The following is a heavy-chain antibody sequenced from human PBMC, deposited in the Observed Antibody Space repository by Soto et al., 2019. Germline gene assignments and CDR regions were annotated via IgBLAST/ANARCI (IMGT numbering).Heavy chain of an antibody. D-gene: IGHD3-10*01. CDR1: GFTFDDYA. CDR2: ISWNSDSI. V-gene: IGHV3-9*01. J-gene: IGHJ4*02. Sequence: PGGSLRLSCAGSGFTFDDYAMHWVRQAPGKGLEWVSGISWNSDSIGYADSVKGRFTISRDNAKNSLHLQMNSLRAEDTALYYCAKGPGNYVDYWGQGTLVTVSS. CDR3: AKGPGNYVDY.